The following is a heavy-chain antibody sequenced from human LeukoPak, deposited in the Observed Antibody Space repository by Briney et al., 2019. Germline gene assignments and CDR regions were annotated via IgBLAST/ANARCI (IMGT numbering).Heavy chain of an antibody. V-gene: IGHV3-9*01. CDR1: GFTFDDYA. D-gene: IGHD6-19*01. CDR2: ISWNSGSI. Sequence: GRSLRLSCAASGFTFDDYAMHWVRQAPGKGLEWVSGISWNSGSIGYADSVKGRFTISRDNAKNSLYLQMNSLRAEDTALYYCAKDKTVTTGYSSGLDYWGQGTLVTVSS. J-gene: IGHJ4*02. CDR3: AKDKTVTTGYSSGLDY.